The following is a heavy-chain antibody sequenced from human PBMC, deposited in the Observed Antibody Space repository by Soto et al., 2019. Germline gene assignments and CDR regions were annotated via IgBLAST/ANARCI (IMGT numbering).Heavy chain of an antibody. V-gene: IGHV1-69*01. CDR2: IIPIFGTA. CDR1: GGTFSSYA. J-gene: IGHJ6*02. Sequence: VKVSCKASGGTFSSYAISWVRQAPGQGLEWMGGIIPIFGTANYAQKFQGRVTITADESTSTAYMELSSLRSEDTAVYYCACRYWDSSESYYVMDVCGQGSTVTVSS. CDR3: ACRYWDSSESYYVMDV. D-gene: IGHD6-19*01.